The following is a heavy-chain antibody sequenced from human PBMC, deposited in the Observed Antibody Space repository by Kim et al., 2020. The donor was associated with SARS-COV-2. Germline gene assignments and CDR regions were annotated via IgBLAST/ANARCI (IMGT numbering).Heavy chain of an antibody. J-gene: IGHJ6*02. CDR1: GGSISSSNW. D-gene: IGHD6-13*01. CDR3: AGIAAADSYYYYGMDV. CDR2: IYHSGST. V-gene: IGHV4-4*02. Sequence: SETLSLTCAVSGGSISSSNWWSWVRQPPGKGLEWIGEIYHSGSTNYNPSLKSRVTISVDKSKNQFSLKLSSVTAADTAVYYCAGIAAADSYYYYGMDVWGQGTTVTVSS.